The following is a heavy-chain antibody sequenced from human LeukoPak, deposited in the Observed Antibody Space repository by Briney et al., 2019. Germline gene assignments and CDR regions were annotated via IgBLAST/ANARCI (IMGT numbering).Heavy chain of an antibody. D-gene: IGHD5-24*01. CDR2: IIPILGIA. J-gene: IGHJ4*02. V-gene: IGHV1-69*04. Sequence: SVKVSCKASGGTFSSYAISWVRQAPGQGLEWMGRIIPILGIANYAQKFQGRVTITADKSTSTAYMELSSLRSEDTAVYYCARDGYNYPYDYWGQGTLVTVSS. CDR1: GGTFSSYA. CDR3: ARDGYNYPYDY.